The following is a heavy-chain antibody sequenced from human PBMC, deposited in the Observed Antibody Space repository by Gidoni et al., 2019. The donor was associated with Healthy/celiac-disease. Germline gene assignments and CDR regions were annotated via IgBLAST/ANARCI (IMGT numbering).Heavy chain of an antibody. CDR2: ISYDGSNK. CDR3: AKEAVAGNYYYGMDV. J-gene: IGHJ6*02. V-gene: IGHV3-30*18. D-gene: IGHD6-19*01. CDR1: GFTFSSYG. Sequence: QVQLVASGGGVVQPVRSLRLSCAASGFTFSSYGMHWVRPAPGKGLEWVAVISYDGSNKYYADSVKDRFTISRDNSKNTLYLQMNSLRAEDTAVYYCAKEAVAGNYYYGMDVWGQGTTVTVSS.